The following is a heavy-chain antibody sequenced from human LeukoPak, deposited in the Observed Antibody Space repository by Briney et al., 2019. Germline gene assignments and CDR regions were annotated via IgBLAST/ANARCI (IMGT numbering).Heavy chain of an antibody. CDR1: GFPFSSHA. CDR3: VREAGYCAPVCVKTNWFDP. V-gene: IGHV3-23*01. J-gene: IGHJ5*02. CDR2: ISKGNT. Sequence: GGSLRLSCAASGFPFSSHAMSWVRQPPGKGLEWGAAISKGNTYYADSVRGRFAISRDDSTNTVYLHMNSLRAADTALYHCVREAGYCAPVCVKTNWFDPWGQGTLVTVSS. D-gene: IGHD2-15*01.